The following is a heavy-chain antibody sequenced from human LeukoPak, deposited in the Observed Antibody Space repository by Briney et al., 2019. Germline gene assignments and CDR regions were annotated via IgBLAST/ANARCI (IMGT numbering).Heavy chain of an antibody. V-gene: IGHV4-59*12. CDR1: GGSISSYY. D-gene: IGHD3-22*01. Sequence: PSETLSLTCTVSGGSISSYYWSWIRRPPGKGLEWIGYIYYSGSTNYNPSLKSRVTISVDKSKNQFSLKLSSVTAADTAVYYCAGRSGYNDAFDIWGQGTMVTVSS. J-gene: IGHJ3*02. CDR2: IYYSGST. CDR3: AGRSGYNDAFDI.